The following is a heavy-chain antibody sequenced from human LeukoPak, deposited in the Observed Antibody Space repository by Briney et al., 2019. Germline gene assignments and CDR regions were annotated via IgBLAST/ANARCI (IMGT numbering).Heavy chain of an antibody. V-gene: IGHV3-23*01. J-gene: IGHJ4*02. D-gene: IGHD3-22*01. CDR2: ISGSGGST. Sequence: GGSLRLSCAASGFTFSSYAMSWVRQAPGKGLEWVSAISGSGGSTYYADSVKGRFTISRDNSKNTLYLQMSSLRAEDTAVYYCAKDHYYDSSGYYSYYFDYWGQGTLVTVSS. CDR3: AKDHYYDSSGYYSYYFDY. CDR1: GFTFSSYA.